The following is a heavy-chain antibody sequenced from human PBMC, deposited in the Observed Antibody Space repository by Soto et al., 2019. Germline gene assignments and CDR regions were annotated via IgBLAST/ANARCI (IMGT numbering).Heavy chain of an antibody. V-gene: IGHV4-39*01. D-gene: IGHD6-13*01. Sequence: SDTLSLTCTVSGDSIRSSSYWSWIRQPPGKGLEWIGSIYSTGNTYYNPTLNSKVTISVDTSKNHFSLNLISVTAADTAVYYCRRSSRYSTDVWGQGTTVT. J-gene: IGHJ6*02. CDR2: IYSTGNT. CDR3: RRSSRYSTDV. CDR1: GDSIRSSSY.